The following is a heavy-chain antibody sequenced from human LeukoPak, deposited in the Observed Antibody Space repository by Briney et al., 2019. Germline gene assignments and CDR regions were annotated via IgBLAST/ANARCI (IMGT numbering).Heavy chain of an antibody. J-gene: IGHJ1*01. Sequence: GRSLRLSCAASGFTFSSYGMHWVRQAPGKGLEWVAVIWYDGSNKYYADSVKGRFTISRDNSKNTLYLQMNSLRAEDTAVYYCARDWKHTRFQHWGQGTLVTVSS. CDR2: IWYDGSNK. CDR1: GFTFSSYG. D-gene: IGHD1-1*01. CDR3: ARDWKHTRFQH. V-gene: IGHV3-33*01.